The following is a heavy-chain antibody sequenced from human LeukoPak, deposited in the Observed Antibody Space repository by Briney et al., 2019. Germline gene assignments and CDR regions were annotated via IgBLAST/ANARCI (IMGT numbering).Heavy chain of an antibody. J-gene: IGHJ4*02. D-gene: IGHD6-13*01. CDR1: GXSISSYY. CDR2: IYYSGST. Sequence: PSETLSLTCTVSGXSISSYYWSWIRQPPGKGLEWIGYIYYSGSTNYNPSLKSRATISVDTSKNQFSLRLRSVTAADTAVYFCARAPEIAAAHDYWGQGTLVTVFS. CDR3: ARAPEIAAAHDY. V-gene: IGHV4-59*01.